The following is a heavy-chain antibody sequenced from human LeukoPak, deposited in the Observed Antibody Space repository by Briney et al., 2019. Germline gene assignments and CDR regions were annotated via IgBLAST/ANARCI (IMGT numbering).Heavy chain of an antibody. CDR2: IYYSGST. D-gene: IGHD5-18*01. Sequence: SETLSHTCTVSGGSISSYYWSWIRQPPGKGLEWIGYIYYSGSTNYNPSLKSRVTISVDTSKNQFSLKLSSVTAADTAVYYCAREAVVDTAMLFGYWGQGTLVTVSS. V-gene: IGHV4-59*01. CDR3: AREAVVDTAMLFGY. CDR1: GGSISSYY. J-gene: IGHJ4*02.